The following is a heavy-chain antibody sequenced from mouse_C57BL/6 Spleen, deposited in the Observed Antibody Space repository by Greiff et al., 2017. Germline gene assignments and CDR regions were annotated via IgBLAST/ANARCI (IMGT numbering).Heavy chain of an antibody. CDR2: IDPNSGGT. J-gene: IGHJ2*01. CDR3: ARALITTVDYFDY. D-gene: IGHD1-1*01. CDR1: GYTFTSYW. Sequence: VQLQQPGAELVKPGASVKLSCKASGYTFTSYWMHWVKQRPGRGLEWIGRIDPNSGGTKYNEKFKSKATLTADKPSSTAYMQLSSLTSEDSAVYYCARALITTVDYFDYWGQGTTLTVSS. V-gene: IGHV1-72*01.